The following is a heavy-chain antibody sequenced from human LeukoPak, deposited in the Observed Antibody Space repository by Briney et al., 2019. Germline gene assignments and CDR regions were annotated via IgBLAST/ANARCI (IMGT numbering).Heavy chain of an antibody. CDR2: LKSKTDGGTT. CDR3: AKSLGSGWGYFDY. CDR1: GFTLNNAW. V-gene: IGHV3-15*01. Sequence: PGGSLRLSCAASGFTLNNAWMHWIRQAPGKGLEWVGRLKSKTDGGTTDYAAPVKDRFTISRDDSKNTLYLQMNSLRTEDTALYYCAKSLGSGWGYFDYWGQGTLVTVSS. D-gene: IGHD6-19*01. J-gene: IGHJ4*02.